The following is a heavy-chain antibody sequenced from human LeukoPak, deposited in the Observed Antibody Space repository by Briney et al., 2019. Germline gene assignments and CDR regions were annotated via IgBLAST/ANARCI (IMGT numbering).Heavy chain of an antibody. CDR2: IYPGDSDT. V-gene: IGHV5-51*01. D-gene: IGHD3-3*01. J-gene: IGHJ6*02. Sequence: GESLKISCKGSGYSFTSYWIGWVRPLPGKGLEWMGIIYPGDSDTGYSPSFQGQVTISADKSISTAYLQWSSLKASDTAMYYCARQAVTIPYGMDVWGQGTTVTVSS. CDR1: GYSFTSYW. CDR3: ARQAVTIPYGMDV.